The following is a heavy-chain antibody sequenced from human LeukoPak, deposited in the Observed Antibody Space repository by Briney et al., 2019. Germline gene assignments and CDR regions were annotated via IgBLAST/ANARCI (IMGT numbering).Heavy chain of an antibody. CDR2: INHSGST. V-gene: IGHV4-34*01. D-gene: IGHD6-19*01. CDR1: GFTFSSYG. CDR3: ARGISSGWYGELDY. Sequence: GSLRLSCAASGFTFSSYGMSWIRQPPGKGLEWIGEINHSGSTNYNPSLKSRVTISLDTSRNQFSLQLNSVTPEDTAVYHCARGISSGWYGELDYWGQGTLVTVSS. J-gene: IGHJ4*02.